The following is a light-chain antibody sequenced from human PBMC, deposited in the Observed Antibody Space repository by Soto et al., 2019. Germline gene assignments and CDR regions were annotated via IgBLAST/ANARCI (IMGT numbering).Light chain of an antibody. V-gene: IGLV1-40*01. J-gene: IGLJ2*01. CDR1: SSNIGAGYD. CDR2: GNS. CDR3: QSYDSSLSGYVV. Sequence: QSVLTQPPSVSGAPGQRVTISCTGSSSNIGAGYDVHWYQQLPRTAPKLLIYGNSNRPSGVPDRFSGSKSGTSASLAITGLQAEDEADYYCQSYDSSLSGYVVFGGGTKLIVL.